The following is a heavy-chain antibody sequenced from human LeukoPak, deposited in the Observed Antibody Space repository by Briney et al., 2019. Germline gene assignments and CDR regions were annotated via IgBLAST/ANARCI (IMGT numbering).Heavy chain of an antibody. CDR3: ARDKISSSYYYYGMDV. Sequence: RPSETLSLTCAVYGGSFSGYYWGWIRQPPGKGLEWIGEINHSGSTNYNPSLKSRVTISVDTSKNQFSLKLSSVTAADTAVYYCARDKISSSYYYYGMDVWGQGTTVTVSS. CDR1: GGSFSGYY. J-gene: IGHJ6*02. D-gene: IGHD2-2*01. CDR2: INHSGST. V-gene: IGHV4-34*01.